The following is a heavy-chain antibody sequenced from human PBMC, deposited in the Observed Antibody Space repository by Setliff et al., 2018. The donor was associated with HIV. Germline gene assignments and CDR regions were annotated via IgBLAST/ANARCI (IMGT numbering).Heavy chain of an antibody. Sequence: PSETLSLTCTVSGDSTSSSSSYWGWIRQPPGKGLEWIASIHHSGSSYYMPSLRSRVTISVNTSKNQFSLNLGSVTAADTAVYYCARGWEGGMDYWGQGTLVTVSS. V-gene: IGHV4-39*07. D-gene: IGHD1-26*01. CDR2: IHHSGSS. CDR3: ARGWEGGMDY. CDR1: GDSTSSSSSY. J-gene: IGHJ4*02.